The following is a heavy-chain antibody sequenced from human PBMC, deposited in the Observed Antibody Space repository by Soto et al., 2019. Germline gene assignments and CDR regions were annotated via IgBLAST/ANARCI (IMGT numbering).Heavy chain of an antibody. CDR1: GASISDYY. CDR2: VYVTGTT. Sequence: PSETLSLTCTVSGASISDYYWSWIRQPAGQALEWIGRVYVTGTTYFNPSLKSRVTMSVDTSNNQVSLKLSSVTAADSAIYYCARDGEYTSGWYSFDSWGPGTLVTVSS. CDR3: ARDGEYTSGWYSFDS. J-gene: IGHJ5*01. V-gene: IGHV4-4*07. D-gene: IGHD6-19*01.